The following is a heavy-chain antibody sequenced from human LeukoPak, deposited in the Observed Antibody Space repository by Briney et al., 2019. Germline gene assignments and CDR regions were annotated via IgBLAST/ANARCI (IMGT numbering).Heavy chain of an antibody. J-gene: IGHJ4*02. CDR2: IYTSGST. CDR3: AREADDFWSGYYTFDY. V-gene: IGHV4-4*07. D-gene: IGHD3-3*01. CDR1: GGSISSYY. Sequence: SETLSLTCTVSGGSISSYYWSWIRQPAGKGLEWIGRIYTSGSTNYNPSLKSRVTMSVDTSKNQFSLKLSSVTAADTAVYYCAREADDFWSGYYTFDYWGQGTLVTVSS.